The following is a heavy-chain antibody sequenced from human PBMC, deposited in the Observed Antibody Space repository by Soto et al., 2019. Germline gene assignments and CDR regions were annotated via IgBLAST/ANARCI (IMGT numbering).Heavy chain of an antibody. CDR2: ISWNSNSI. V-gene: IGHV3-9*01. Sequence: EVQLVESGGGLVQPGRSLRLSCAASGFTFDDYVMHWVRQAPGKGLEWVSGISWNSNSIGYADSVKGRFIISRDNAKNSLHLQMNSLRAEDTALYYCAKEAYGMDVWGQGTTVTVSS. CDR3: AKEAYGMDV. J-gene: IGHJ6*02. CDR1: GFTFDDYV.